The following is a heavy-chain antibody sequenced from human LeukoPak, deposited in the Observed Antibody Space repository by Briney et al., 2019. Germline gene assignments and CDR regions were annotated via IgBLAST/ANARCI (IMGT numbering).Heavy chain of an antibody. V-gene: IGHV4-31*03. CDR2: IYYSGST. J-gene: IGHJ4*02. CDR3: GKTDIYFNPIDY. D-gene: IGHD3-9*01. Sequence: PSETLSLTCTVSSGSISSSGYYCSWIRQHPGKGLEWIGCIYYSGSTYYNPSLKSRVTISVDTSKNQFSLSLSSVTAADTAIYYCGKTDIYFNPIDYWGPGSLVTVSS. CDR1: SGSISSSGYY.